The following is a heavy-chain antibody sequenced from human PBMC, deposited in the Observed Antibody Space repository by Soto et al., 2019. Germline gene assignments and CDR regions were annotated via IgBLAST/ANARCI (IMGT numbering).Heavy chain of an antibody. J-gene: IGHJ6*02. CDR2: IIPISVTT. V-gene: IGHV1-69*01. CDR3: ARSQGSSTSLEIYYYYYYGMDV. D-gene: IGHD2-2*01. CDR1: GGTFSSYA. Sequence: QVQLVQSGAEVKKPGSSVKVSCKASGGTFSSYAISWVRQAPGQGLEWMGGIIPISVTTNYAQKFQGRVTITADESTSTAYMELSSLRSEDTAGYYCARSQGSSTSLEIYYYYYYGMDVWGQGTTVTVSS.